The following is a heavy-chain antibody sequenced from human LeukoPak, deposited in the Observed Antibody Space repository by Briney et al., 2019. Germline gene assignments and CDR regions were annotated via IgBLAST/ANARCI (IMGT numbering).Heavy chain of an antibody. CDR1: GFTFSSYW. J-gene: IGHJ4*02. V-gene: IGHV3-7*01. CDR2: IKQDGSEK. D-gene: IGHD2-2*01. CDR3: ARASGVPAASGFDY. Sequence: GGSLRLSCAASGFTFSSYWMSWVRQAPGKGLEWVANIKQDGSEKYYVDSVKGRLTISRDNAKNSLYLQMNSLRAEDTAVYYCARASGVPAASGFDYWGQGTLVTVSP.